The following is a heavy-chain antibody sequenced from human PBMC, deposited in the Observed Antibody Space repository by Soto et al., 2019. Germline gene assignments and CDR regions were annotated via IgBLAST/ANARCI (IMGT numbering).Heavy chain of an antibody. Sequence: EVRLVESGGGLVQPGGSLRLSCAASGFTVSSNYMTWGRQAPGKGLEWVSLVYSGGATHYAASVKGRFTISTHSSQNTLFLQMNSLRTEDTATYNCVRGRYGSEIHWGQGTKVTVSS. J-gene: IGHJ4*02. CDR3: VRGRYGSEIH. CDR1: GFTVSSNY. V-gene: IGHV3-53*04. CDR2: VYSGGAT. D-gene: IGHD3-10*01.